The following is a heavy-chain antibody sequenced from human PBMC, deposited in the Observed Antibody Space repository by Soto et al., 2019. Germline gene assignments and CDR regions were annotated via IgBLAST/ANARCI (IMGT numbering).Heavy chain of an antibody. V-gene: IGHV1-69*01. Sequence: QVQLVQSGAEVKKPGSSVKVSCKASGGTFSSYAISWVRQAPGQGLEWMGGIIPIFGTANYAQKFQGRVTITADESTSTAYMELSSLRSEDTAVYYCARIEYVWDTAMVYGMDVWGQGTTVTVSS. CDR2: IIPIFGTA. J-gene: IGHJ6*02. CDR3: ARIEYVWDTAMVYGMDV. D-gene: IGHD5-18*01. CDR1: GGTFSSYA.